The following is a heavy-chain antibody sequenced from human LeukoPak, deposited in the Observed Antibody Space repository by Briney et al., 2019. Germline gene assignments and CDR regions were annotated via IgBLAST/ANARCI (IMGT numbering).Heavy chain of an antibody. CDR1: GGTFSSYA. CDR3: ARDGTTGSYYYMDV. V-gene: IGHV1-69*05. Sequence: ASVKVSCKASGGTFSSYAISWVRQAPGQGLEWMGRIIPIFGTANYAQKFQGRVTITTDESTSTAYMELSSLRSEDTAVYYCARDGTTGSYYYMDVWGKGTTVTVSS. J-gene: IGHJ6*03. CDR2: IIPIFGTA. D-gene: IGHD4-17*01.